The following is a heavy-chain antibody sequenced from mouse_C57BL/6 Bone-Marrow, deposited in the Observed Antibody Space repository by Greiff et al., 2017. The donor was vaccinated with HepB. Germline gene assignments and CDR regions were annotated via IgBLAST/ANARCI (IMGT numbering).Heavy chain of an antibody. D-gene: IGHD1-1*01. CDR2: IYPRSGNT. CDR1: GYTFTSYG. V-gene: IGHV1-81*01. J-gene: IGHJ3*01. Sequence: QVQLQQSGAELARPGASVKLSCKASGYTFTSYGISWVKQRTGQGLEWIGEIYPRSGNTYYNEKFKGKATLTADKSSSTAYMELRSLTSEDSAVYFCARHHYYGSSYGAYWGKGTLVTVSA. CDR3: ARHHYYGSSYGAY.